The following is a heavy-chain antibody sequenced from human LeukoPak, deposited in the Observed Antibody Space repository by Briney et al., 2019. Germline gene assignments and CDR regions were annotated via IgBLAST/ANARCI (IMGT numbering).Heavy chain of an antibody. CDR2: IYTSGST. D-gene: IGHD6-13*01. J-gene: IGHJ1*01. Sequence: SETLSLTCTVSGGSISSYYWSWIRQPPGKGLEWIGYIYTSGSTNYNPSLKSRVTISVDTSKNQFSLKLSSVTAADTAVYDCARHGKSSADSSSWYFPARAEYFQHWGQGTLVTVSS. V-gene: IGHV4-4*09. CDR1: GGSISSYY. CDR3: ARHGKSSADSSSWYFPARAEYFQH.